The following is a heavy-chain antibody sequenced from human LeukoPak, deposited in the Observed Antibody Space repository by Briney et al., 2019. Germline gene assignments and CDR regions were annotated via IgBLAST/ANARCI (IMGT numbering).Heavy chain of an antibody. D-gene: IGHD3-10*01. V-gene: IGHV4-30-2*01. CDR2: IYHSGST. Sequence: SETLSLTCTVSGGSISSGGYYWSWLRQPPGKGLEWIGYIYHSGSTYYNPSLKSRVTISVDRSKNQFSLKLSSVTAAATAVYYCARGRYYGGFYGMDVWGQGTTVTVSS. CDR3: ARGRYYGGFYGMDV. CDR1: GGSISSGGYY. J-gene: IGHJ6*02.